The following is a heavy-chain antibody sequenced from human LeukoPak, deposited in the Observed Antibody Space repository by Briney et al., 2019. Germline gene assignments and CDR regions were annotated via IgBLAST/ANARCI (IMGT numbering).Heavy chain of an antibody. CDR2: INWNGGST. CDR1: GFTFGNYG. CDR3: ARAQTYGDSRLLLDY. V-gene: IGHV3-20*04. J-gene: IGHJ4*02. D-gene: IGHD4-17*01. Sequence: GALRLSCAASGFTFGNYGMSWVRQAPGKGLEWVSGINWNGGSTGYADSVEGRFTISRDNAKNSQYLQMNSLSVEDTALYYCARAQTYGDSRLLLDYWGQGTLVTVSS.